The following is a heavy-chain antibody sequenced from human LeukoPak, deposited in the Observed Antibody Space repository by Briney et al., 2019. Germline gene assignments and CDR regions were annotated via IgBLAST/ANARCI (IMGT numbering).Heavy chain of an antibody. D-gene: IGHD5-12*01. J-gene: IGHJ4*02. CDR1: GFIFSNYG. CDR2: ISGTGGST. V-gene: IGHV3-23*01. Sequence: PGGSLRLSCAVSGFIFSNYGMSWVRQTPGKGLEWVSAISGTGGSTYYADSVEGRSTISRDNSKNTLYLQMNSLRAEDTAVYYCAKVSPDSRASGYDGFDYWGQGTLVTVSS. CDR3: AKVSPDSRASGYDGFDY.